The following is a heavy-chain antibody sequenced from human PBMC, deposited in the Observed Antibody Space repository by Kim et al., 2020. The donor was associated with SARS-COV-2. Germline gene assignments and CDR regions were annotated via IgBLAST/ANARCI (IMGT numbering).Heavy chain of an antibody. J-gene: IGHJ4*02. Sequence: YEDAVKGRFTIYRDNTKNTLYLQRNSLRAEETAVYYCAIVASKLRFLNFEYWGQGTLVTVSP. V-gene: IGHV3-23*01. CDR3: AIVASKLRFLNFEY. D-gene: IGHD3-3*01.